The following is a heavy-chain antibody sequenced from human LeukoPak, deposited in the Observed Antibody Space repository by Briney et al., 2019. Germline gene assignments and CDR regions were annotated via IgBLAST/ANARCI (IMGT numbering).Heavy chain of an antibody. CDR3: TKTGYSSGWYAY. D-gene: IGHD6-19*01. J-gene: IGHJ4*02. CDR2: IKSKTDGGTT. V-gene: IGHV3-15*01. CDR1: GFTFSSYS. Sequence: GGSLRLSCTAYGFTFSSYSMNWVRQAPGKGLEWVGRIKSKTDGGTTDYAAPVKGRFTISRDDSKNTLYLQMNSLKTEDTAVYYCTKTGYSSGWYAYWGQGTLVTVSS.